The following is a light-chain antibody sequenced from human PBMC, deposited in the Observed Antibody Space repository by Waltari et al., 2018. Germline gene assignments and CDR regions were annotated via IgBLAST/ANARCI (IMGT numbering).Light chain of an antibody. J-gene: IGKJ2*01. Sequence: EIVLTQSPGTLSLSPGERATLSCRASQSVSSSYLAWYQQKPGQAPRLLIYGTSSRATGIPDRFSGSGYGTDFTLTIGRLEPEDFAVYYCQQYDNSPYTFGQGTKLEIK. CDR2: GTS. V-gene: IGKV3-20*01. CDR3: QQYDNSPYT. CDR1: QSVSSSY.